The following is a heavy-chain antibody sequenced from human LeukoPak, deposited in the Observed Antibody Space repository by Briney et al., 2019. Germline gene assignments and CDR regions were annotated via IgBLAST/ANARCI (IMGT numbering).Heavy chain of an antibody. CDR2: IYYSGST. CDR3: ARDLRRAGYYYMDV. Sequence: SETLSLTCTVSGGSISSYYWSWIRQPPGKGLEWIGYIYYSGSTNYNPSLKSRVTISVDTSKNQFSLKLSSVTAADTAVYYCARDLRRAGYYYMDVWGKGTTVTVSS. V-gene: IGHV4-59*12. CDR1: GGSISSYY. J-gene: IGHJ6*03.